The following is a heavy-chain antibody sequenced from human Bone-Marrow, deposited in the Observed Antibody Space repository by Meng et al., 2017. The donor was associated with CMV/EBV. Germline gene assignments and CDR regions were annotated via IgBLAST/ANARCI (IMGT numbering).Heavy chain of an antibody. CDR1: GYTFTGYY. Sequence: ASVKVSCKASGYTFTGYYMHWVRQAPGQGLEWMGWINPNSGGTNYAQKFQGRVTMTRDTSISTAYMELSRLRSDDTAAYYCARAGIAAAGIDGLDHYYYYGMDVWGQGTTVTVSS. D-gene: IGHD6-13*01. CDR3: ARAGIAAAGIDGLDHYYYYGMDV. V-gene: IGHV1-2*02. J-gene: IGHJ6*02. CDR2: INPNSGGT.